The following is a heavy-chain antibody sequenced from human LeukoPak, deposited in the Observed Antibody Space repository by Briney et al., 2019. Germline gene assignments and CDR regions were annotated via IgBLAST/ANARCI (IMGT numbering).Heavy chain of an antibody. D-gene: IGHD1-26*01. CDR1: GFTFSSYA. CDR2: ITSSGSTT. Sequence: GGSRRLSCAASGFTFSSYAMNWVRQVPGKGVEWVSGITSSGSTTYYADSVKGRFTISRDNSKNTLFLQMKSLRVEDTALYYCARDLVGGLSLYHYYGLDVWGQGTTVTVSS. J-gene: IGHJ6*02. V-gene: IGHV3-23*01. CDR3: ARDLVGGLSLYHYYGLDV.